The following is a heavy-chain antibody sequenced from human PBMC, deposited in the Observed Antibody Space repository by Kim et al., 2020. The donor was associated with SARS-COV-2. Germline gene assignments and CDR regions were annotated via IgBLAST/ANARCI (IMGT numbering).Heavy chain of an antibody. Sequence: GGSLRLSCVGSGFTFGNYAMTWVRQAPGKGLEWVGFTRSKSYSGTTEYAASVRGRFTISRDDSKSIAYLQMNSLKTEDTAMYYCARDSPSFDIWGQGTMV. CDR2: TRSKSYSGTT. CDR3: ARDSPSFDI. V-gene: IGHV3-49*04. J-gene: IGHJ3*02. CDR1: GFTFGNYA.